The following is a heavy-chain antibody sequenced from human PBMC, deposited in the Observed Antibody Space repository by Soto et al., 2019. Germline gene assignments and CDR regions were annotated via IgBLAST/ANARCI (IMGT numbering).Heavy chain of an antibody. D-gene: IGHD6-6*01. J-gene: IGHJ6*02. CDR2: ITWNSGSI. CDR1: GFTFDDYA. Sequence: PGGSLRLSCAASGFTFDDYAMHWVRQAPGKGLEWVSGITWNSGSIGYADSVKGRFTISRDNAKNSLYLQMNSLRGEDTAFYYCAKESQLGWARGLDVWGQGTTVTVSS. CDR3: AKESQLGWARGLDV. V-gene: IGHV3-9*01.